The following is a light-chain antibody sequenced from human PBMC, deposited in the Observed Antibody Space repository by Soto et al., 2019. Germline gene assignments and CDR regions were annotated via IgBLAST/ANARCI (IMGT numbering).Light chain of an antibody. CDR2: EVS. CDR3: CSYAGSSTYV. CDR1: SSDVGSYNL. Sequence: QSVLTQPASVSGSPVQSITISCTGTSSDVGSYNLVSWYQQHPGKAPKLMIYEVSKRPSGVSNRFSGSKSGNTASLTISGLQAEDEADYYCCSYAGSSTYVVGTGTKVTV. V-gene: IGLV2-23*02. J-gene: IGLJ1*01.